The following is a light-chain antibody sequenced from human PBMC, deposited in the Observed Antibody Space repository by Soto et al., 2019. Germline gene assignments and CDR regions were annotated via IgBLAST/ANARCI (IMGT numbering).Light chain of an antibody. V-gene: IGLV2-8*01. CDR1: SSDVGGYNY. CDR2: EVN. J-gene: IGLJ1*01. Sequence: QSALTQPPSASGSPGQSVAISCTGTSSDVGGYNYVSWYQQHPGKAPKLMIYEVNKRPSGVPDRFSGSKSGNTASLTVSGLQAEDEADYYCSSYTSSGTQVFGTGTKVTVL. CDR3: SSYTSSGTQV.